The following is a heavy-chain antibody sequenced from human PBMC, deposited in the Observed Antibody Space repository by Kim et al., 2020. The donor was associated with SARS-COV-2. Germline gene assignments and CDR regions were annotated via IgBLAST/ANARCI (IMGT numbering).Heavy chain of an antibody. Sequence: TSYAQKFQGIVTMTRDTSTSTVYMELSSLRSEDTAVYYCARSRSGLGFDYWGQGALVAVSS. J-gene: IGHJ4*02. CDR3: ARSRSGLGFDY. V-gene: IGHV1-46*01. CDR2: T. D-gene: IGHD6-19*01.